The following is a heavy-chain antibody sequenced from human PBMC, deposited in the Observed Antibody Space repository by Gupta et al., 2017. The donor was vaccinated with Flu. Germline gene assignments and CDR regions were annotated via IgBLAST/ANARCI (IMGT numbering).Heavy chain of an antibody. CDR2: INSKSEDGTT. CDR3: TTPRYWTRTSCGSIDF. J-gene: IGHJ4*02. Sequence: GKGLEWVGRINSKSEDGTTDYAASVKGRFTISRDASMSMLYLQMNSLQAEDTAVYYCTTPRYWTRTSCGSIDFWGQGTLFTVSS. V-gene: IGHV3-15*01. D-gene: IGHD2-2*01.